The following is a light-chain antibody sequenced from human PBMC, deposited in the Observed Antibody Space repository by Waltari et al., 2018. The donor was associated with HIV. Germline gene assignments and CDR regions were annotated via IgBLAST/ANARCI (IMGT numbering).Light chain of an antibody. J-gene: IGKJ2*03. CDR3: HQFGSSISYS. CDR2: DAS. CDR1: QSVSNNY. V-gene: IGKV3D-20*01. Sequence: EIVLTQSPATLSLSPGEIATLSCGASQSVSNNYLAWYQQKPGLPPRLLIYDASRRAAGIPDRFTGSGSGTDFTLTINRLETEDFAVYYCHQFGSSISYSFGQGTKLEIK.